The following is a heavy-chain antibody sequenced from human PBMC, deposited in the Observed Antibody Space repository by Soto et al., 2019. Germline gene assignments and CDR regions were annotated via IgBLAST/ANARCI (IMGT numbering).Heavy chain of an antibody. CDR1: GFTFSSYG. CDR3: ARDRSSTLDGMDV. CDR2: IWYDGSNK. Sequence: GGSLRLSCAACGFTFSSYGMHWVRQAPGKGLEWVAVIWYDGSNKYYADSVKGRFTISRDNSKNTLYLQMNSLSAEDTAVYYCARDRSSTLDGMDVWGQGTTVTVSS. J-gene: IGHJ6*02. V-gene: IGHV3-33*01. D-gene: IGHD6-13*01.